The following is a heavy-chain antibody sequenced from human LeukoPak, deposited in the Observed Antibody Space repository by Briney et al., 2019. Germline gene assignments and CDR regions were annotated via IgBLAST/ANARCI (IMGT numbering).Heavy chain of an antibody. CDR3: AAGGDSSGLDY. CDR1: GGTFSSYA. D-gene: IGHD3-22*01. V-gene: IGHV1-69*04. CDR2: IIPIFGIA. J-gene: IGHJ4*02. Sequence: GSSVEVSCKASGGTFSSYAISWVRQAPGQGLEWMGRIIPIFGIANYAQKFQGRVTITADKSTSTAYMELSSLRSEDTAVYYCAAGGDSSGLDYWGQGTLVTVSS.